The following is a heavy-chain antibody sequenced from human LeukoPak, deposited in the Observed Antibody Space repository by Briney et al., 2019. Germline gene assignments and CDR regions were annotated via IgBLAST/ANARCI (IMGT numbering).Heavy chain of an antibody. D-gene: IGHD3-9*01. CDR2: ISRSSSYI. V-gene: IGHV3-21*01. CDR3: ARVPLRYFDWSGHDY. Sequence: GGSLRLSCAASGFTFSSYSMNWVRQAPGKGLEWVSSISRSSSYIYYADSVKGRFTISRDNAKNSLYLQMNSLRAEDTAVYYCARVPLRYFDWSGHDYWGQGTLVTVSS. CDR1: GFTFSSYS. J-gene: IGHJ4*02.